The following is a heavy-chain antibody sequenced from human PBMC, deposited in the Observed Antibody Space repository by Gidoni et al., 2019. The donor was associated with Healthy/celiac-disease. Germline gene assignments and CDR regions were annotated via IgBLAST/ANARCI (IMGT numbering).Heavy chain of an antibody. CDR2: ISSNGGST. V-gene: IGHV3-64*01. J-gene: IGHJ4*02. CDR3: ARVLSGSYCDY. D-gene: IGHD1-26*01. Sequence: EVQLVESGGGLVQPGGSLRLSCAASGFAFSIYAMHWVRQAPGKGLEYVSAISSNGGSTYYANSVKGRFTISRDNSKNTLYLQMGSLRAEDMAVYYCARVLSGSYCDYWGQGTLVTVSS. CDR1: GFAFSIYA.